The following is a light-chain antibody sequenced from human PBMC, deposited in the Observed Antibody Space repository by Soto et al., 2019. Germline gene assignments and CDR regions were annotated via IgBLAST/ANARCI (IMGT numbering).Light chain of an antibody. CDR3: SSYAGSNNVL. V-gene: IGLV2-8*01. CDR1: SSDVGVYNS. Sequence: QSALTQPPSASGSPGQSVTISCTGTSSDVGVYNSVSWYQQHPGKAPKVIIDEVTKRPSGVPDRFSGSKSGNTASLTVSGLQAEDDADYYCSSYAGSNNVLFGGGTKLTVL. J-gene: IGLJ3*02. CDR2: EVT.